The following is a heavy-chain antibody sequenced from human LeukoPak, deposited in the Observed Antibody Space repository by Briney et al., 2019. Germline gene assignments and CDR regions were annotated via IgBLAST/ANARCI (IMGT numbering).Heavy chain of an antibody. J-gene: IGHJ6*02. Sequence: GGSLRLSCAASGFTFSSYSMNWVRQAPGKGLEWVSSISSSRSYIYYADSVKGRFTISRDNAKNSLYLQMNSLRAEDTAVYYCARDGGYSGYDYGMDVWGQGTTVTVSS. CDR3: ARDGGYSGYDYGMDV. CDR2: ISSSRSYI. CDR1: GFTFSSYS. V-gene: IGHV3-21*01. D-gene: IGHD5-12*01.